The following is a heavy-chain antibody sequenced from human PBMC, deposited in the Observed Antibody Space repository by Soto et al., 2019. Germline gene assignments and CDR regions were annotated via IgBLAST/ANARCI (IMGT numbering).Heavy chain of an antibody. CDR1: GFTFSNYA. Sequence: GGSLRLSCATSGFTFSNYAMHWVRQAPGKGLEWVAVISYDGSIKYYADSVKGRFTISRDHSKNTLYLQLNSLGAEDTAVYYCARDRQQWLAWYNWFDPWGQGTLVTVSS. D-gene: IGHD6-19*01. CDR3: ARDRQQWLAWYNWFDP. J-gene: IGHJ5*02. V-gene: IGHV3-30-3*01. CDR2: ISYDGSIK.